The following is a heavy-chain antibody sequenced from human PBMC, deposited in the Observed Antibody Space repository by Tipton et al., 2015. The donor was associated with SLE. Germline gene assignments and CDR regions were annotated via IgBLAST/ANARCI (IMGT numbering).Heavy chain of an antibody. CDR2: IYYSGST. J-gene: IGHJ4*02. V-gene: IGHV4-59*01. Sequence: TLSLTCTVSGGSISSYYWSWIRQPPGKGLEWIGNIYYSGSTNYNPSLKSRVTISVDTSKNQFSLKLSSVTAADMAVYYCARDLGRLYFDYWGQGTLVTVSS. CDR1: GGSISSYY. CDR3: ARDLGRLYFDY. D-gene: IGHD3-16*01.